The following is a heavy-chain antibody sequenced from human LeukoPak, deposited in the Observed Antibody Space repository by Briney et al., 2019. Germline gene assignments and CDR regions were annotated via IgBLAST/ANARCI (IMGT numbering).Heavy chain of an antibody. Sequence: GGSLRLSCAASGFTVSSNYMSWVRQAPGKGLEWVSVIYSGGSTYYADSVKGRFTISRDNSKNTLYLQMNSLTAEDTAVYYCARRRVAAAGYFDFWGQGTLVSVSS. CDR2: IYSGGST. CDR1: GFTVSSNY. CDR3: ARRRVAAAGYFDF. D-gene: IGHD6-13*01. V-gene: IGHV3-66*01. J-gene: IGHJ4*02.